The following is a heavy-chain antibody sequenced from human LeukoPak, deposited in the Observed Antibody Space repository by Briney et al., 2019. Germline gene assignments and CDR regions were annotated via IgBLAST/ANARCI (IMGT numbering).Heavy chain of an antibody. V-gene: IGHV3-74*01. J-gene: IGHJ6*03. Sequence: KPGGSLRLSCAASGFTFSSYWMHWVRHAPGKGLVWVSRINSDGSSTSYADSVKGRFTISRDNAKNTLYLQMNSLRAEDTAVYYCARDGIHYYMDVWGKGTTVTVSS. CDR1: GFTFSSYW. CDR2: INSDGSST. CDR3: ARDGIHYYMDV. D-gene: IGHD5-18*01.